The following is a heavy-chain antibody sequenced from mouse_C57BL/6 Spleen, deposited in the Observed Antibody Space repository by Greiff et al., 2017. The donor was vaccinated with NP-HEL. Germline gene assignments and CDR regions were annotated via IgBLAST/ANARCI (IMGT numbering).Heavy chain of an antibody. CDR1: GYTFTSYW. Sequence: VQLQQPGAELVKPGASVKMSCKASGYTFTSYWITWVTQRPGQGLEWIGDIYPGSGSTNYNEKFKSKATLTVDTSSSTAYMQLSSLTSEDSAVYYCARGYDGYYAWFAYWGQGTLVTVSA. V-gene: IGHV1-55*01. J-gene: IGHJ3*01. D-gene: IGHD2-3*01. CDR3: ARGYDGYYAWFAY. CDR2: IYPGSGST.